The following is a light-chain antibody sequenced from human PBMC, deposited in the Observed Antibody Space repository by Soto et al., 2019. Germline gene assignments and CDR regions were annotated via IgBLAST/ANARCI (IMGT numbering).Light chain of an antibody. CDR2: RAS. CDR1: QHVSSS. CDR3: QQYNNWPYT. V-gene: IGKV3-15*01. J-gene: IGKJ2*01. Sequence: EIVMTQTPATLSVSPGGSATLSCRASQHVSSSFAWYRQKPGQAPTLLIYRASTRATGIPARFSGSGSGTEFTLTISSLQSEDFAVYYCQQYNNWPYTFGQGTKLEIK.